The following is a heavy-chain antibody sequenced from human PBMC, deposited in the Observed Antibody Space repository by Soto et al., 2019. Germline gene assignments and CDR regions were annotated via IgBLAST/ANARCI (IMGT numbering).Heavy chain of an antibody. CDR1: GFTFSSYA. V-gene: IGHV3-64D*08. Sequence: PGGSLRLSCSASGFTFSSYAMHWVRQAPGKGLEYVSAISSNGGSTYYADSVKGRFTISRDNSKNTLYLQMSSLRAEDTAVYYCVKEGISGGTDIAAAGTDYYYYGMDVWGQGTTVTVSS. CDR3: VKEGISGGTDIAAAGTDYYYYGMDV. D-gene: IGHD6-13*01. CDR2: ISSNGGST. J-gene: IGHJ6*02.